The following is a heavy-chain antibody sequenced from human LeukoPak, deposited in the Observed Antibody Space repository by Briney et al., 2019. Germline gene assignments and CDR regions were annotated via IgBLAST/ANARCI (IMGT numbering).Heavy chain of an antibody. CDR1: GGTFSSYA. D-gene: IGHD2-2*01. CDR2: IIPIFGTA. J-gene: IGHJ4*02. V-gene: IGHV1-69*01. CDR3: ARDLDCSSTSCYECY. Sequence: SVKVSCKASGGTFSSYAISWVRQAPGQGLEWMGGIIPIFGTANYAQKFQGRVTITADESTSTAYMELSSLRSEDTAVYYCARDLDCSSTSCYECYWGQGTLVTVSS.